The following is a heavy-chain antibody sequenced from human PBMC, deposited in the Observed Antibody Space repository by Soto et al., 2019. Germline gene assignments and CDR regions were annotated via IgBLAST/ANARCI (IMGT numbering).Heavy chain of an antibody. V-gene: IGHV4-34*01. Sequence: SETLSLTCAVYGGSFSGYYWSWIRQPPGKGLEWIGEINHSGSTNYNPSLKSRVTISVDTSKNQFSLKLSSVTAADTAVYYCARGKGVVRGPYYYCMDVWGQGTTVTVSS. CDR2: INHSGST. CDR3: ARGKGVVRGPYYYCMDV. CDR1: GGSFSGYY. D-gene: IGHD2-15*01. J-gene: IGHJ6*02.